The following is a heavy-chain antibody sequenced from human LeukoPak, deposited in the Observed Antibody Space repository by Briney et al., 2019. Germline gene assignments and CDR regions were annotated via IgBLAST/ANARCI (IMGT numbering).Heavy chain of an antibody. J-gene: IGHJ4*02. Sequence: GRSLRLSCAASGFTFSSYGMHWVRQAPGKGLEWVAVICYDGNNKYYADSVKGRFTISRDNSKNTLSLQMNSLRAEDTAVYYCARGTLKAAATDFDYWGQGTLVTVSS. D-gene: IGHD6-13*01. CDR2: ICYDGNNK. CDR1: GFTFSSYG. CDR3: ARGTLKAAATDFDY. V-gene: IGHV3-33*01.